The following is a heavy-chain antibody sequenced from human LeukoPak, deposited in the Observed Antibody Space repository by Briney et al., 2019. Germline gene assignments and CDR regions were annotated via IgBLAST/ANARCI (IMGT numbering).Heavy chain of an antibody. D-gene: IGHD3-10*01. CDR2: IYSGGST. V-gene: IGHV3-53*01. J-gene: IGHJ4*02. Sequence: PGRSLRLSCVASGFTFSSYAMHWVRQAPGKGLEWVSVIYSGGSTYYADSVKGRFTISRDNSKNTLYLQMNSLRAEDTAVYYCARDGPPGVFDYWGQGTLVTASS. CDR3: ARDGPPGVFDY. CDR1: GFTFSSYA.